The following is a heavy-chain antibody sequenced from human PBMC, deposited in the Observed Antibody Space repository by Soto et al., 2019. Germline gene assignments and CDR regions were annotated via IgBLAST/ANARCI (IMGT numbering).Heavy chain of an antibody. V-gene: IGHV3-21*01. CDR2: ISRGSDDI. Sequence: PGGSLRLSCAASGFTFSGYSMNWVRQVPGKGLEWVSSISRGSDDIFYADSVKGRFITSRDNAENSLYLQMNSLRVEDTAVYYCVRDNYCSSSSCDIYFLHWGQGALVTVSS. J-gene: IGHJ1*01. CDR3: VRDNYCSSSSCDIYFLH. CDR1: GFTFSGYS. D-gene: IGHD2-2*01.